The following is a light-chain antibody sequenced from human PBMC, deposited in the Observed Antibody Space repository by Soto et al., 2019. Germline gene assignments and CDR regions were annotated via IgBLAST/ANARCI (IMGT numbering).Light chain of an antibody. CDR3: SSYTTNSTTVV. V-gene: IGLV2-14*01. Sequence: QSVLTQPASVSGSPGQSITISCTGTSGDIGGYNYVSWYQQHPGKAPKLLISEVTNRPSGVSNRFSGSKSGNTASLTISGLQAEDEADYYCSSYTTNSTTVVFGGGTKLTVL. CDR2: EVT. J-gene: IGLJ2*01. CDR1: SGDIGGYNY.